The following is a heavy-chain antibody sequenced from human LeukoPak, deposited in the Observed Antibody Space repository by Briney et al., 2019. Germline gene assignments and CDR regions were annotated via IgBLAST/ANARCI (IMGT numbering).Heavy chain of an antibody. J-gene: IGHJ6*02. CDR3: ARDYCSSISCMGA. Sequence: GGSLRLSCAASGFTFSRYGMHWVRQAPGKGLEWVAVIWSDGNNKEHGDSVKGRFTISRDNSKNTLYLQMNSLRAEDTAMYYCARDYCSSISCMGAWGQGTTVTVFS. CDR1: GFTFSRYG. D-gene: IGHD2-2*01. CDR2: IWSDGNNK. V-gene: IGHV3-33*01.